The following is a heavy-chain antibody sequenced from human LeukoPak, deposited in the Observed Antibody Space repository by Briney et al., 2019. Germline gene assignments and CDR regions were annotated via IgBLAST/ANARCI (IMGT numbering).Heavy chain of an antibody. D-gene: IGHD3-3*01. V-gene: IGHV3-74*01. Sequence: GGSLRLSCAASRFTFSVHWMHWVRHAPGKGLEWVSRINPDESDKAYADSVKGRFTISRDNAKSTLYLQMNSLRVEDTAVYYCARVEWSYGMDVWGQGTTVTVSS. CDR1: RFTFSVHW. CDR2: INPDESDK. CDR3: ARVEWSYGMDV. J-gene: IGHJ6*02.